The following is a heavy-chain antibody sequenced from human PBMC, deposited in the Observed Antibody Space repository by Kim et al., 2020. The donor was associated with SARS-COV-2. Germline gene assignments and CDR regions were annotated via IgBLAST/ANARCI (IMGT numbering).Heavy chain of an antibody. J-gene: IGHJ4*02. CDR1: GFTFSSYS. Sequence: GGSLRLSCAASGFTFSSYSMNWVRQAPGKGLEWVSSISSSSSYIYYADSVKGRFTISRDNAKNSLYLQMNSLRAEDTAVYYCARTPYYDFWSGPFDYWGQGTLVTVSS. D-gene: IGHD3-3*01. CDR3: ARTPYYDFWSGPFDY. CDR2: ISSSSSYI. V-gene: IGHV3-21*01.